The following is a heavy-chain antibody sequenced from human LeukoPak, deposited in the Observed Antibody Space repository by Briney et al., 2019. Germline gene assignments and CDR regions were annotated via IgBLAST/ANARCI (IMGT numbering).Heavy chain of an antibody. V-gene: IGHV3-74*01. CDR3: VREYSGSSGRAFDM. D-gene: IGHD6-6*01. J-gene: IGHJ3*02. Sequence: GGSLRLSCAASGFTFSSYWMHWVRQAPGKGLVWVSRISTDGSSTNSADSVKGRLTISRDNAKNTLYLQMNSLRAEDTAVYYCVREYSGSSGRAFDMWGQGTMVTVSS. CDR2: ISTDGSST. CDR1: GFTFSSYW.